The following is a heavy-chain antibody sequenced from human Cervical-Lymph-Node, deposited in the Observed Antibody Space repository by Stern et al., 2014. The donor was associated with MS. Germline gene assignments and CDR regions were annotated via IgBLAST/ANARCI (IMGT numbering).Heavy chain of an antibody. J-gene: IGHJ4*02. CDR2: INPSGGGT. CDR3: ATWGSSSPFDY. V-gene: IGHV1-46*03. D-gene: IGHD6-6*01. CDR1: GYTFTTYY. Sequence: QVQLVQSGAEVKKPGASVTVSCTASGYTFTTYYMHWVRQAPGQGLQWMGLINPSGGGTSYTQKFQGRVTMTTDTFTSTVYMELSSLSSEDTAVYYCATWGSSSPFDYWGQGTLVTVSS.